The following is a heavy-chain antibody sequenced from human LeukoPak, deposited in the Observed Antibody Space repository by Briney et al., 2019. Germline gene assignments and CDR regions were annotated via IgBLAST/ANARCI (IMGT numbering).Heavy chain of an antibody. CDR2: IHGGSGST. D-gene: IGHD3-10*01. CDR3: AKSYYALAAPTTVALPKYFYYCMAV. J-gene: IGHJ6*02. V-gene: IGHV3-23*01. CDR1: RFNFGDYG. Sequence: GVSLRLSCAGSRFNFGDYGRSWVRQAQGKGLEWVSAIHGGSGSTYYADSGRGRFTIARDNTKNTMDLQMTRLKAADTSLYVCAKSYYALAAPTTVALPKYFYYCMAVWGQGTTVTLPS.